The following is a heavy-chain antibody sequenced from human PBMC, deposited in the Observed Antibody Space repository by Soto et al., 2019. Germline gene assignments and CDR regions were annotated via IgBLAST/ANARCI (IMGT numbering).Heavy chain of an antibody. CDR1: GGSFSGSY. Sequence: PSETLSLTCAVSGGSFSGSYWTWIRQPPGKGLEWIGEIYHSGKTNYNPSLESRVTFSVDTSKNHFSLNLTSVTAADTAVYYCARGRLSVAARPRGYYFDYWGQGTLVTVS. V-gene: IGHV4-34*01. D-gene: IGHD6-6*01. CDR2: IYHSGKT. CDR3: ARGRLSVAARPRGYYFDY. J-gene: IGHJ4*02.